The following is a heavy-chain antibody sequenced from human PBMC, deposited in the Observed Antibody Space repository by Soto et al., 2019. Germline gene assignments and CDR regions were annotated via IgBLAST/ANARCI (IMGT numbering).Heavy chain of an antibody. D-gene: IGHD2-21*01. V-gene: IGHV1-18*01. CDR2: ISAYNGNT. CDR3: ARDFTGWPPDVVDS. CDR1: GFTFTSYA. Sequence: ASVKVSCKASGFTFTSYAITWVRQAPGQGLEWMGWISAYNGNTKYAQNLQGRVTMTTDTSTSTAYMELGSLTSDDTAVYYCARDFTGWPPDVVDSWGQGTLVTVSS. J-gene: IGHJ4*02.